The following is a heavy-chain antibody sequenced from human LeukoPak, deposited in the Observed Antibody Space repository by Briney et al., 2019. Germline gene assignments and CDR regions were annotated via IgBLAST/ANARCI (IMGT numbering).Heavy chain of an antibody. J-gene: IGHJ4*02. Sequence: GASVKVSCKASGGTFSSYAISWVRQAPGQGLEWMGWISAYNGNTNYAQKLQGRVTMTTDTSTSTAYMELRSLRSDDTAVYYCARDTIFGVASWDYWGQGTLVTVSS. CDR1: GGTFSSYA. CDR2: ISAYNGNT. D-gene: IGHD3-3*01. V-gene: IGHV1-18*01. CDR3: ARDTIFGVASWDY.